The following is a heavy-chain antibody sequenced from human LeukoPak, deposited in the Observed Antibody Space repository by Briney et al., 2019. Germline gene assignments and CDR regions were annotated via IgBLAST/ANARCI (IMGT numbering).Heavy chain of an antibody. V-gene: IGHV3-48*02. CDR1: GFTFSNYA. Sequence: GGSLRLSCAASGFTFSNYALSWVRQAPGKGLEWVSYISSSSSTIYYADSVKGRFTISRDNAKNSLYLQMNSLRDEDTAVYYCASWEYSSSWYAVADYWGQGTLVTVSS. J-gene: IGHJ4*02. CDR3: ASWEYSSSWYAVADY. D-gene: IGHD6-13*01. CDR2: ISSSSSTI.